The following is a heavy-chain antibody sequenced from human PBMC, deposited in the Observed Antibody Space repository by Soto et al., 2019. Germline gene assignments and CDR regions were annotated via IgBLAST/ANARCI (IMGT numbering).Heavy chain of an antibody. Sequence: ASVKVSCKASGYTFTSYYMHWVRQAPGQGLEWMGWISAYNGNTNYAQKLQGRVTMTTDTSTSTAYMELRSLRSDDTAVYYCARVYVDIVATTTNDYWGQGTLVTVSS. CDR1: GYTFTSYY. V-gene: IGHV1-18*04. D-gene: IGHD5-12*01. CDR3: ARVYVDIVATTTNDY. CDR2: ISAYNGNT. J-gene: IGHJ4*02.